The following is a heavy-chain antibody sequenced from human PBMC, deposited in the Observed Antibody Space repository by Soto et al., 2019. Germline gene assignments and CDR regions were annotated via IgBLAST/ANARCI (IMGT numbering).Heavy chain of an antibody. J-gene: IGHJ2*01. Sequence: QEQLVQSGAEVKKPGASLKVSCKASGYTFTDYYIHWVRQAPGQGLEWVGWINPDSGGTNLAQRFQGRVTITNDTSINTAYMELSSLRSDDTAVYYCAIRTGQLAIISEFDGDWFFEVWGRGTLVTVSS. V-gene: IGHV1-2*02. CDR1: GYTFTDYY. D-gene: IGHD2-2*01. CDR2: INPDSGGT. CDR3: AIRTGQLAIISEFDGDWFFEV.